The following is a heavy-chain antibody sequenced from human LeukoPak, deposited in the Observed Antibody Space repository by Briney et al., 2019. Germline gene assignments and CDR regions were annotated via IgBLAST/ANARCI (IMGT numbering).Heavy chain of an antibody. Sequence: ASVKVSCKASGYTFTSYGISWVRQAPGQGLEWMAWISAYSGNTEYAENIQGRVTMTTDTSTSTAYMELRSLRSDDTAVHYCARDAVSTVTAGGIYYCGQGTLVTLSS. CDR3: ARDAVSTVTAGGIYY. D-gene: IGHD2-21*02. V-gene: IGHV1-18*01. CDR2: ISAYSGNT. CDR1: GYTFTSYG. J-gene: IGHJ4*02.